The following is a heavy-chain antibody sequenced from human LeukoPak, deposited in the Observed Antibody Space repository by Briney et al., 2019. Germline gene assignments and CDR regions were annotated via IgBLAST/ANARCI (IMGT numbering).Heavy chain of an antibody. CDR3: ARDRYYYDSSGYYLIDY. D-gene: IGHD3-22*01. V-gene: IGHV4-34*01. CDR2: INHSGST. Sequence: SETQSLTCAVYGGSFSGYYWSWIRQPPGKGLEWIGEINHSGSTNYNPSLKSRVTISVDTSKNQFSLKLSSVTAADTAVYYCARDRYYYDSSGYYLIDYWGQGTLVTVSS. CDR1: GGSFSGYY. J-gene: IGHJ4*02.